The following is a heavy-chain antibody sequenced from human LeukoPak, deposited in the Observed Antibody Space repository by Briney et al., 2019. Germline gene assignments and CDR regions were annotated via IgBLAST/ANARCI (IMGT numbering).Heavy chain of an antibody. V-gene: IGHV1-46*01. CDR1: GYTFTSYY. CDR2: INPSGGST. CDR3: ARDTLGHLIDY. Sequence: ASVTVSCKASGYTFTSYYMHWVRQAPGQGLEWMGIINPSGGSTSYAQKFQGRVTMTRDMSTSTVYMELSSLRSEDTAVYYCARDTLGHLIDYWGQGTLVTVSS. D-gene: IGHD3-3*02. J-gene: IGHJ4*02.